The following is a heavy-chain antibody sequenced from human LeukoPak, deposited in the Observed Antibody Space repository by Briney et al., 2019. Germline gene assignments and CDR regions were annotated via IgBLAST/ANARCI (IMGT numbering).Heavy chain of an antibody. CDR2: ISESGDIT. CDR1: GFTFSSYP. V-gene: IGHV3-23*01. Sequence: GGSLRLSCVVSGFTFSSYPMGWVRQAPGKGLERVSVISESGDITHYADSMKGRFTISRDNTRNTLNLQMNNLRAEDTAIYYCARDSSHYRGSSDYWGQGTLVTVSS. J-gene: IGHJ4*02. CDR3: ARDSSHYRGSSDY. D-gene: IGHD6-6*01.